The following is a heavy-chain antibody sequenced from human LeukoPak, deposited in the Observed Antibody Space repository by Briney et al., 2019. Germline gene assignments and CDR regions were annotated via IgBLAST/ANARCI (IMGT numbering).Heavy chain of an antibody. CDR2: IYYSGST. CDR3: ARQKGLYDFWSGYYPPSYYYYYMDV. D-gene: IGHD3-3*01. Sequence: SETLSLTCTVSGGSISSHYWSWIRQPPGKGLEWIGYIYYSGSTNYNPSLKSRVTISVDTSKNQFSLKLSSVTAADTAVYYCARQKGLYDFWSGYYPPSYYYYYMDVWGKGTTVTVSS. CDR1: GGSISSHY. J-gene: IGHJ6*03. V-gene: IGHV4-59*11.